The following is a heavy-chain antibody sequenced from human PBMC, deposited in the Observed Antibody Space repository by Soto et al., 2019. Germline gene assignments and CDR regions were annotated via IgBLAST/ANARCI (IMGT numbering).Heavy chain of an antibody. CDR1: GGSFSGYY. V-gene: IGHV4-34*01. Sequence: SETLSLTCAVYGGSFSGYYWSWIRQPPGKGLEWIGEINHSGSTNYNPSLKSRVTISVDTSKNQFSLKLSSVTAADTAVYYCARVDPHCSGGRCYRNFDYWGQGTLVTVSS. D-gene: IGHD2-15*01. J-gene: IGHJ4*02. CDR3: ARVDPHCSGGRCYRNFDY. CDR2: INHSGST.